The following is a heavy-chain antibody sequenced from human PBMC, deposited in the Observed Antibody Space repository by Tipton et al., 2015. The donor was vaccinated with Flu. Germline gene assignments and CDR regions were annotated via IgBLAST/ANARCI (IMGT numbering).Heavy chain of an antibody. CDR2: IYYSGST. D-gene: IGHD2-21*01. Sequence: TLSLTCTVSGGSISSYYWSWIRQPPGKGLEWIGYIYYSGSTNYNPSLKSRVTISVDTSKNQFSLKLSSVTAADTAVYYCARHGGYCGGDCLPDAFDIWGQGTMVTVSS. V-gene: IGHV4-59*08. CDR3: ARHGGYCGGDCLPDAFDI. CDR1: GGSISSYY. J-gene: IGHJ3*02.